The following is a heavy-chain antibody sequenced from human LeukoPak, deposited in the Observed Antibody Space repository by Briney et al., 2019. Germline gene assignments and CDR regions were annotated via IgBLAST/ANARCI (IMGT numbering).Heavy chain of an antibody. CDR2: MNPNSGNT. J-gene: IGHJ6*03. V-gene: IGHV1-8*02. Sequence: ASVKVSCKASGYTFTTYDINWVRQVTGQGLEWMGWMNPNSGNTAYAQNFQGRVTITSNTSISTAYMDLTSLRSEDTVVYYCARRAVGNSYYSYMDVWGKGTTVTVSS. D-gene: IGHD6-19*01. CDR3: ARRAVGNSYYSYMDV. CDR1: GYTFTTYD.